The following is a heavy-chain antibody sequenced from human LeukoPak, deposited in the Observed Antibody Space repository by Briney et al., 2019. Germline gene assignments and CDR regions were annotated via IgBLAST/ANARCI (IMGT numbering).Heavy chain of an antibody. CDR3: ARGSSWYYYYGMDV. V-gene: IGHV3-11*01. Sequence: GGSLRLSCAASGFTFSDYYMSWIRQAPGKGLEWVSYISSSGSTIYYADSVKGRFTVSRDNAKNSLYLQMNSLRAEDTAVYYCARGSSWYYYYGMDVWGQGTTVTVSS. J-gene: IGHJ6*02. CDR1: GFTFSDYY. CDR2: ISSSGSTI. D-gene: IGHD6-13*01.